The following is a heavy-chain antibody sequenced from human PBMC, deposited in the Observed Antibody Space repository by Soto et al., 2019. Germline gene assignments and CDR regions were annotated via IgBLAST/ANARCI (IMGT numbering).Heavy chain of an antibody. CDR3: AKEDRVDDYSNFYSEYFQH. J-gene: IGHJ1*01. CDR1: GFTFSSYG. CDR2: ISYDGSNK. V-gene: IGHV3-30*18. Sequence: QVQLVESGGGVVQPGRSLRLSCAASGFTFSSYGMHWVRQAPGKGLEWVAVISYDGSNKYYADSVKGRFNISRDNSKNTLYLQMNSLRAEDTAVYYCAKEDRVDDYSNFYSEYFQHWGQGTLGTVSS. D-gene: IGHD4-4*01.